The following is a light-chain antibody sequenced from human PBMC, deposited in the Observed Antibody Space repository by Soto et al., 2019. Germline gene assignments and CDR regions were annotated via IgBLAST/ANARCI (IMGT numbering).Light chain of an antibody. CDR2: GAS. Sequence: EIVLTQSPGTLSLSPGERATLSCRASQSVSSSYLAWYQQKPGRAPRLLIYGASSRATGIPDRFSGSGSGTEFTLTISSLQSEDFAVYYCQQYDISPWTFGQGTKVDIK. V-gene: IGKV3-20*01. J-gene: IGKJ1*01. CDR1: QSVSSSY. CDR3: QQYDISPWT.